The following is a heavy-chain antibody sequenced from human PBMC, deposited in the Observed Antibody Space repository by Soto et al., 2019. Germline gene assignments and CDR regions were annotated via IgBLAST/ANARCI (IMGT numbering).Heavy chain of an antibody. Sequence: QVQLQQWGAGLLKPSETLSLTCAVYGGSFINHYWSWIRQPPGKGLEWIGEINHIGITNYNPSLKSPVTLSVDTFKKQFSLKLSSVAAADTAVYYCARGDILIGSRNWFDPWGQGTLVTVSS. D-gene: IGHD3-9*01. V-gene: IGHV4-34*01. CDR1: GGSFINHY. CDR3: ARGDILIGSRNWFDP. CDR2: INHIGIT. J-gene: IGHJ5*02.